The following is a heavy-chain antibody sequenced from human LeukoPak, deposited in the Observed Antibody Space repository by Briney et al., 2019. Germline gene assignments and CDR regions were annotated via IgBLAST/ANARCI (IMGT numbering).Heavy chain of an antibody. V-gene: IGHV1-46*01. CDR1: GYTFTSYY. CDR3: ARETTAAGSFDY. Sequence: ALVKVSCKASGYTFTSYYMHWVRQAPGQGLEWMGIINPSGGSTSYAQKFQGRVTMTRDTSTSTVYMELSSLRSEDTAVYYCARETTAAGSFDYWGQGTLVTVSS. D-gene: IGHD6-13*01. CDR2: INPSGGST. J-gene: IGHJ4*02.